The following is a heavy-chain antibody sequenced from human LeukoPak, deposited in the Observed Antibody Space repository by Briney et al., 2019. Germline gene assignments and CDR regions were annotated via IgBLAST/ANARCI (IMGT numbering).Heavy chain of an antibody. J-gene: IGHJ6*02. CDR1: GFTFNTYW. Sequence: GGSLRLSCVASGFTFNTYWIHWVRQGPGKGLVWVSLTSPDRTTTTYADSVQGRFTVSRDNAKNTLYLQMNSLRAEDAAVYYCARGLAGAYRIMDVWGQGTTVTVS. D-gene: IGHD6-19*01. CDR3: ARGLAGAYRIMDV. V-gene: IGHV3-74*01. CDR2: TSPDRTTT.